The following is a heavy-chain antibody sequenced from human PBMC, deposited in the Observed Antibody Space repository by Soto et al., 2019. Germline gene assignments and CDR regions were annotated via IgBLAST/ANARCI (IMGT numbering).Heavy chain of an antibody. CDR3: ARDSGSYFDY. V-gene: IGHV4-59*01. Sequence: ASETLSLTCTVSGGSISSYYWSWIRQPPGKGLEWIGYIYYSGSTNYNPSLKSRVTISVDTSKDQFSLKLSSVTAADTAVYYCARDSGSYFDYWGQGTLVTVSS. J-gene: IGHJ4*02. D-gene: IGHD1-26*01. CDR2: IYYSGST. CDR1: GGSISSYY.